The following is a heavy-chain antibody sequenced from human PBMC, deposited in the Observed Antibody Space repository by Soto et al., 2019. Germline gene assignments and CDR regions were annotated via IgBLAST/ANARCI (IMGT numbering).Heavy chain of an antibody. V-gene: IGHV1-69*05. CDR2: IIPLFGTT. Sequence: GASVKVSCKASGDTSKNCVISWVRQAPGQGLEWMGGIIPLFGTTDFAQRFQGRLTITTDESTTTAYMELGRLRSEDTATYYCAAELGFGKLSVVWGQGTTVTVSS. CDR3: AAELGFGKLSVV. J-gene: IGHJ6*02. D-gene: IGHD3-10*01. CDR1: GDTSKNCV.